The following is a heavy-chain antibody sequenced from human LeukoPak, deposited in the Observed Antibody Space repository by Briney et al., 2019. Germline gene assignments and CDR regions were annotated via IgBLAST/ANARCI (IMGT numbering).Heavy chain of an antibody. J-gene: IGHJ6*03. CDR2: INRDGGGT. CDR1: RFTFSDYW. CDR3: ARDGSAAAGFYYYYYYMDV. V-gene: IGHV3-74*01. D-gene: IGHD6-13*01. Sequence: GGSLRLSCAASRFTFSDYWMHWVRQAPGKGLVWVSRINRDGGGTTYADSVKGRFTISRDNAKNTLYLQMNSLRAEDTAVYYCARDGSAAAGFYYYYYYMDVWGKGTTVTVSS.